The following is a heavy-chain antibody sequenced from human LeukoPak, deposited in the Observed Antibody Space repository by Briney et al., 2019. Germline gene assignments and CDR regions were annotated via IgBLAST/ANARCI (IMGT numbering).Heavy chain of an antibody. V-gene: IGHV3-23*01. Sequence: GGSLRLSCAASGFSFSSYAMSWVRQAPGKGLEWVAHISGSGGNTYYADSVKGRFTISRDNAKNSLYLQMNSLRAEDTAVYYCARESRASYCSSTSCLHHYYYYYMDVWGKGTTVTVSS. CDR3: ARESRASYCSSTSCLHHYYYYYMDV. D-gene: IGHD2-2*01. CDR2: ISGSGGNT. J-gene: IGHJ6*03. CDR1: GFSFSSYA.